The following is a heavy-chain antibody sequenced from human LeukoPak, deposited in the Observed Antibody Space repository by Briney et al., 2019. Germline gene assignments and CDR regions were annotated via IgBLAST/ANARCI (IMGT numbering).Heavy chain of an antibody. Sequence: PGRSLRLSCAASGFTFSSYAMHWVRQAPGKGLEWVAVISYDGSNKYYADSVKGRFTISRDNSRNTLYLQMNSLRAEDTAVYYCARDLYYYGSGTYYYYGMDVWGQGTTVTVSS. CDR2: ISYDGSNK. CDR3: ARDLYYYGSGTYYYYGMDV. J-gene: IGHJ6*02. CDR1: GFTFSSYA. V-gene: IGHV3-30-3*01. D-gene: IGHD3-10*01.